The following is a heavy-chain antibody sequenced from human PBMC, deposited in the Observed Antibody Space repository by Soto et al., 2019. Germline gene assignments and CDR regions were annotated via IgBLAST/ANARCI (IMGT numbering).Heavy chain of an antibody. J-gene: IGHJ4*02. Sequence: QTLTLTCTVSGFSVSARGVGVGWIRQPPGKALEWLGIIYWNDDKRYSPSLKSRLTITKDTSKNQVVLTMTNMDPVDTATYYCAHSPWGAAPDYWGQGTPVTVSS. V-gene: IGHV2-5*01. CDR3: AHSPWGAAPDY. D-gene: IGHD3-16*01. CDR2: IYWNDDK. CDR1: GFSVSARGVG.